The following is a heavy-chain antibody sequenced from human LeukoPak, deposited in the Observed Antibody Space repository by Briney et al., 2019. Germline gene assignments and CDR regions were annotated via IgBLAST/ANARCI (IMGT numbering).Heavy chain of an antibody. D-gene: IGHD5-18*01. Sequence: PGRSLRLSCAASGFNFDDYAMHWVRQAPGKGLEWVSGISWNSGSIGYADSLKGRFTISRDNAKNSLYLQVNSLREEDTALYYCAKNRTAYSYGSIDHWGQGTLVTVSS. V-gene: IGHV3-9*01. J-gene: IGHJ4*02. CDR2: ISWNSGSI. CDR1: GFNFDDYA. CDR3: AKNRTAYSYGSIDH.